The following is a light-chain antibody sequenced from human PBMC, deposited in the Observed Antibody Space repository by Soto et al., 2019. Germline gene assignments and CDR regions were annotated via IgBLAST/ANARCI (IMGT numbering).Light chain of an antibody. CDR3: SSYTSSSTRLYV. J-gene: IGLJ1*01. V-gene: IGLV2-14*01. CDR1: SSDVGGYNY. Sequence: QSVLTQPASVSGSPGQSITISCTGTSSDVGGYNYVSWYQQHPGKAPKLMIYDVSNRPSGVSNRSSGSKSGNTASLTISGLQAEDEADYYCSSYTSSSTRLYVFGTGTTVTVL. CDR2: DVS.